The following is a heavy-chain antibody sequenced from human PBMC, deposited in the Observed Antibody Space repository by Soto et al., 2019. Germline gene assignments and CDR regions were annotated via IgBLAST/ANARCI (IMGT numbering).Heavy chain of an antibody. CDR3: ARGAVHYYDSSGYYPDAFDI. D-gene: IGHD3-22*01. V-gene: IGHV1-69*13. CDR2: IIPIFGTA. J-gene: IGHJ3*02. CDR1: GGTFSSYA. Sequence: SVKVSCKASGGTFSSYAISWVRQAPGQGLEWMGGIIPIFGTANYAQKFQGRVTITADESTSTAYMKISSLRSEDTAVYYCARGAVHYYDSSGYYPDAFDIWGQGTMVTVSS.